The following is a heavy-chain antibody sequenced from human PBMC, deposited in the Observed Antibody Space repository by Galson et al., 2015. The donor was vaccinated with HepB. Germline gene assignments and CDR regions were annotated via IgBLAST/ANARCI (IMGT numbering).Heavy chain of an antibody. CDR1: GDSISRSNW. Sequence: TLSLTCTVSGDSISRSNWWSWVRQSPGKGLEWIGEIFHTGSTNYNPSLSSRVTMSVDKSKNQFSLILTSMTAADTAVYFCARWGAVAPTGETTFDSWGQGTLVTVSS. CDR2: IFHTGST. J-gene: IGHJ5*01. D-gene: IGHD4-23*01. CDR3: ARWGAVAPTGETTFDS. V-gene: IGHV4-4*01.